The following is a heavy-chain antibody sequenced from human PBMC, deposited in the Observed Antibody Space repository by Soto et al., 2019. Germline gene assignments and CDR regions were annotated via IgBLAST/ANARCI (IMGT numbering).Heavy chain of an antibody. CDR3: AMDYVDRPEYFKP. CDR2: VSPLKGRT. J-gene: IGHJ1*01. D-gene: IGHD4-17*01. Sequence: QVQLVQSGPDLKRHGASMKGSCKASGYTFTSYGISWVRQAPGQGLEWMAWVSPLKGRTQYSQKAQGRVTLSTDTSSTTAYMELTTLRVDDTAVYYCAMDYVDRPEYFKPWGQGTLVTVSS. CDR1: GYTFTSYG. V-gene: IGHV1-18*04.